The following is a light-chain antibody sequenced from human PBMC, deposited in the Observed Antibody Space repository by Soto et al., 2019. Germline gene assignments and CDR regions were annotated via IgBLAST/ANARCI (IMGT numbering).Light chain of an antibody. J-gene: IGLJ2*01. Sequence: QPVLTQPPSASGTPGQRVTISCSGSSSNIGSNYVYWYQQLPRTAPKLLIYRNNQRPSGVPDRFSGSKPGTSASLAISGLRSEDEADYYCAAWDDSLSGPVFGGGTKLTVL. CDR1: SSNIGSNY. CDR3: AAWDDSLSGPV. V-gene: IGLV1-47*01. CDR2: RNN.